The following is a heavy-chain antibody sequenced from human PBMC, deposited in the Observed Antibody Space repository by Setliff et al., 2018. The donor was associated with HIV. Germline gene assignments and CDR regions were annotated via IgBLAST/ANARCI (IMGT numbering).Heavy chain of an antibody. CDR3: ARDKTAVPRDVDVFDI. Sequence: SETLSLTCTVSGGSISSYYWSWIRQPAGKGLEWIGRIYTSGNTNYNPSLKSLKSRVTMSVGTSKNQFSLKLSSVTAADTAVYYCARDKTAVPRDVDVFDIWGQGTMVTVSS. CDR1: GGSISSYY. CDR2: IYTSGNT. J-gene: IGHJ3*02. V-gene: IGHV4-4*07. D-gene: IGHD6-13*01.